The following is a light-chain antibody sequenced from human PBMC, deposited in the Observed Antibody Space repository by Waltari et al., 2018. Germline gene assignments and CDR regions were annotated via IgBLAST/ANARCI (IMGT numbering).Light chain of an antibody. CDR2: RNN. Sequence: QSVLTQPPSASGTPGQRVTIPFSGSSSNIGSNYVYWYPQLPGTAPKLLIYRNNQRPSGVPDRFSGSKSGTSASLAISGLRSEDEADYYCAAWDDSLSGPVFGGGTKLTVL. V-gene: IGLV1-47*01. CDR3: AAWDDSLSGPV. J-gene: IGLJ2*01. CDR1: SSNIGSNY.